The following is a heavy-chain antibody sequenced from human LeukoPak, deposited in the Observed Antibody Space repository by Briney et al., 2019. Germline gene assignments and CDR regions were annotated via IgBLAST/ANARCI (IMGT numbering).Heavy chain of an antibody. CDR1: GFTFSSYA. J-gene: IGHJ4*02. V-gene: IGHV3-23*01. CDR3: ARDEGYESVAGSLGFDY. Sequence: GGSLRLSCAASGFTFSSYAMSWVRQAPGKGLEWVSAISGSGGSTYYADSVKGRFTISRDNSKNTLYLQMNSLRAEDTAVYYCARDEGYESVAGSLGFDYWGQGTLVTVSS. CDR2: ISGSGGST. D-gene: IGHD6-19*01.